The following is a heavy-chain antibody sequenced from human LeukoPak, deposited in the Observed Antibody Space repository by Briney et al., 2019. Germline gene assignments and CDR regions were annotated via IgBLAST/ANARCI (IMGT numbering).Heavy chain of an antibody. CDR3: ARRTIAARNFEAIDY. J-gene: IGHJ4*02. V-gene: IGHV4-39*01. CDR1: GGSISSSSYY. D-gene: IGHD6-6*01. CDR2: IYYSGST. Sequence: PSETLSLTCTVSGGSISSSSYYWGWIRQPPGKGLEWIGSIYYSGSTYYNPSLKSRVTISVDTSKNQFSLKLSSVTAADTAVYYCARRTIAARNFEAIDYWGQGTLVTVSS.